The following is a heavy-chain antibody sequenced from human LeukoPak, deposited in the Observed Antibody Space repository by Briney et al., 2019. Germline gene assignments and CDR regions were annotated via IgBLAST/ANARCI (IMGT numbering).Heavy chain of an antibody. J-gene: IGHJ3*02. CDR1: GGSFSGCY. D-gene: IGHD4-17*01. Sequence: SETLSLTCAVYGGSFSGCYWSWIRQPPGKGLEWIGEINHSGSTNYNPSLKSRVTISVDTSKNQFSLKLSSVTAADTAVYYCARPMTTVTTWEKNAFDIWGQGTMVTVSS. CDR3: ARPMTTVTTWEKNAFDI. V-gene: IGHV4-34*01. CDR2: INHSGST.